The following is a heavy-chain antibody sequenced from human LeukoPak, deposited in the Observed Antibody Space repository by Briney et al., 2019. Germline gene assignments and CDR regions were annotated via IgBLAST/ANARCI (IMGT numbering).Heavy chain of an antibody. D-gene: IGHD3-10*01. CDR2: IYHSGST. CDR3: ARLYYGSGSYYNVLAFDY. Sequence: SETLSLTCAVSGGSISSSNWWSWVRQPPGKGLEWIGEIYHSGSTNYNPSLKSRVTISVDKSKNQFSLKLSSVTAADTAVYYCARLYYGSGSYYNVLAFDYWGQGTLVTVSS. CDR1: GGSISSSNW. V-gene: IGHV4-4*02. J-gene: IGHJ4*02.